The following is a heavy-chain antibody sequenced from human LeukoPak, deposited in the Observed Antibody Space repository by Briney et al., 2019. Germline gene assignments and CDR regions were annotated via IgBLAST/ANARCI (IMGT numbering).Heavy chain of an antibody. CDR3: ARGDGYNVYFDY. D-gene: IGHD5-24*01. Sequence: ASVKVSRKASGYTFTGYYMHWVRQAPGQGLEWMGWINPNSGGTDYAQKFQGGVTMTRDTSISTAYMELSSLRSDDTAVYYCARGDGYNVYFDYWGQGTLVTVSS. J-gene: IGHJ4*02. CDR2: INPNSGGT. V-gene: IGHV1-2*02. CDR1: GYTFTGYY.